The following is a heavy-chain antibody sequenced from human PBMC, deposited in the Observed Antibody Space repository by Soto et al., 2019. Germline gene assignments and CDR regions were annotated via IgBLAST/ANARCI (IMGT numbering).Heavy chain of an antibody. CDR3: ARELYCSESSWFDP. Sequence: SAKVSCKASGGTFSSYTISWVRQAPGQGLEWMGRIIPILGIANYAQKFQGRVTITADKSTSTAYMELSSLRSEDTAVYYCARELYCSESSWFDPGAQGTLATVPS. CDR2: IIPILGIA. V-gene: IGHV1-69*04. J-gene: IGHJ5*02. CDR1: GGTFSSYT. D-gene: IGHD6-19*01.